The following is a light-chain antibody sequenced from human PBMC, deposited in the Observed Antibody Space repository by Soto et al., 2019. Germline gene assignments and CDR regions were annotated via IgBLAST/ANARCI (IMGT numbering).Light chain of an antibody. V-gene: IGKV3D-20*01. J-gene: IGKJ5*01. CDR1: QSVSSNH. CDR2: DAS. Sequence: EIVLTQSPFSLSLSAGERATISCGASQSVSSNHLDCYQQKPDLAPRLIIYDASSRSTGIPARFSGSGSGADFTLIISRLEPEDFAVYYCQQYGSSQITFGQGTRLDIK. CDR3: QQYGSSQIT.